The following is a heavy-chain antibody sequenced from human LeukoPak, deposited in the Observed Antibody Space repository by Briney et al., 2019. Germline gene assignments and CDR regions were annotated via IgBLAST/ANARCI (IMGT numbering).Heavy chain of an antibody. D-gene: IGHD3-22*01. CDR2: IHYIGGT. CDR1: GGSISDYY. J-gene: IGHJ4*02. Sequence: SETLSLTCTVSGGSISDYYWTWIRQPPEKGLEWIGYIHYIGGTNYNPSLKSRVTISVDASKNQFSLKLSSVNAADTAVYYCARVERPSSGYYYFDYWGQGTLVTVSS. V-gene: IGHV4-59*01. CDR3: ARVERPSSGYYYFDY.